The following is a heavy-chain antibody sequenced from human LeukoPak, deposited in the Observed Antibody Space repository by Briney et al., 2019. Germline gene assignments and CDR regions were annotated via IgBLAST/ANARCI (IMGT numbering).Heavy chain of an antibody. V-gene: IGHV2-70*11. CDR3: ARRGSESSSNDALDL. D-gene: IGHD6-6*01. J-gene: IGHJ3*01. Sequence: SGPTLVNPTQTLTLTCTCSGFSLSTSGMCVSWVRQPPGKALEWLARIDWDDDKYYSTSLKTRLTISKDTSKNQVVLTMTNMEPVDTGTYYCARRGSESSSNDALDLWGQGTMVSVSS. CDR2: IDWDDDK. CDR1: GFSLSTSGMC.